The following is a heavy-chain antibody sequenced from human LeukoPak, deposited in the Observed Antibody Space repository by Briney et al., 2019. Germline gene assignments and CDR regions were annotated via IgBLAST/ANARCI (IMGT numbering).Heavy chain of an antibody. D-gene: IGHD3-22*01. J-gene: IGHJ4*02. CDR2: IYYSGST. CDR3: ARQRAYDSSGYLDY. Sequence: SETLSLTCTVSGGSISSSSYYWGWIRQPPGKGLEWIGSIYYSGSTYYNPSLKSRVTIPVDTSKNQFSLKLSSVTAADTAVYYCARQRAYDSSGYLDYWGQGTLVTVSS. CDR1: GGSISSSSYY. V-gene: IGHV4-39*07.